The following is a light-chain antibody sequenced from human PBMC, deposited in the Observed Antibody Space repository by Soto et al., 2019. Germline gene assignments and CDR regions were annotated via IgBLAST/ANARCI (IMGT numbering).Light chain of an antibody. CDR2: DVS. V-gene: IGLV2-14*01. CDR1: SSDVGLYNY. J-gene: IGLJ2*01. CDR3: SSYTSNSTLK. Sequence: QSALTQPASVSGSPGQSITISCTGTSSDVGLYNYVSWYQHHPGKAPKLMIYDVSDRPSGVSNRFSGSKSGNTASLTISGLQAEDEGDYYCSSYTSNSTLKFGGGTKLTVL.